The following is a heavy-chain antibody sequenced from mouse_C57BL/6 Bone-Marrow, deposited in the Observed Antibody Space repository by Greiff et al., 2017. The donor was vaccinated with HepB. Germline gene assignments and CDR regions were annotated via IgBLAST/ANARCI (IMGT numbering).Heavy chain of an antibody. CDR3: ARVWDGWYFDV. Sequence: EVHLVESEGGLVQPGSSMKLSCTASGFTFSDYYMAWVRQVPEKGLEWVAYINYDGSSTYYLDSLKSRFIISRDNAKNILYLQMSSLKSEDTATYYCARVWDGWYFDVWGTGTTVTVSS. CDR1: GFTFSDYY. D-gene: IGHD4-1*01. J-gene: IGHJ1*03. V-gene: IGHV5-16*01. CDR2: INYDGSST.